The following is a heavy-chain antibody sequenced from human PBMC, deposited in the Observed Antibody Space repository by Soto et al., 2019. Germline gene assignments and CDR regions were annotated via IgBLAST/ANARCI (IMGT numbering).Heavy chain of an antibody. CDR1: GLPHSSFA. CDR3: AKDAVYNDGLWLMDH. Sequence: GGSLRLSCTASGLPHSSFAMMWVRQAPGKGLECVSGIYGSGRGIEYADSVKGRFTISRDNSKNTVYLQMTDLRADDTAVYYCAKDAVYNDGLWLMDHWGQGTQVTVSS. D-gene: IGHD2-21*01. V-gene: IGHV3-23*05. CDR2: IYGSGRGI. J-gene: IGHJ4*02.